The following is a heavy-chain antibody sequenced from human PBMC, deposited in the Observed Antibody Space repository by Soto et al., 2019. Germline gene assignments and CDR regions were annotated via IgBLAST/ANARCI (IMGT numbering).Heavy chain of an antibody. CDR2: IIPIFGTA. J-gene: IGHJ6*02. Sequence: AASVQVSCKASGGTFSSCAISWVRQAPGQGLEWMGGIIPIFGTANYAQKFQGRVTITADESTSTAYMELSSLRSEDTAVYYCAXNNIAARFLYYYYGMDVWGPGTTVTVSS. CDR3: AXNNIAARFLYYYYGMDV. D-gene: IGHD6-6*01. CDR1: GGTFSSCA. V-gene: IGHV1-69*13.